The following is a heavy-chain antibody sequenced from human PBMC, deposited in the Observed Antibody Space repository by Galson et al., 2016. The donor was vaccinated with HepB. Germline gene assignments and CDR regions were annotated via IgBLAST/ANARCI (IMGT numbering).Heavy chain of an antibody. Sequence: SLRLSCAAAGSIFRSYGIHWVRQAPGKGLEWVAVISYEGSNKYYADSVKGRFTISRDNSKNTLYLQMNSLRAADSAVYYCANARGYGDYNYFYYYGMDVWGRGTTVTVSS. CDR1: GSIFRSYG. V-gene: IGHV3-30*18. CDR2: ISYEGSNK. CDR3: ANARGYGDYNYFYYYGMDV. D-gene: IGHD4-17*01. J-gene: IGHJ6*02.